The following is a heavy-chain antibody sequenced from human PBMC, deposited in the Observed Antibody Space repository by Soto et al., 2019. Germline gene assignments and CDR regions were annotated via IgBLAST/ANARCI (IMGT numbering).Heavy chain of an antibody. V-gene: IGHV3-30*18. CDR2: ISYDGSNK. CDR3: AKDTGFLEWLQNWFDP. Sequence: GGSLRLSCAASGFTFSSYGMHWVRQAPGTGLEWVAVISYDGSNKNYADSVKGRFTISRDNSKNTLYLQMNSLRAEDTAVYYCAKDTGFLEWLQNWFDPWGQGTLVTVSS. D-gene: IGHD3-3*01. J-gene: IGHJ5*02. CDR1: GFTFSSYG.